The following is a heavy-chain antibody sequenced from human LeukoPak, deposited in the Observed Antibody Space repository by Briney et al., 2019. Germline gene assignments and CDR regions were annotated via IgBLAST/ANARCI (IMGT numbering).Heavy chain of an antibody. V-gene: IGHV4-4*07. D-gene: IGHD6-13*01. Sequence: PSETLSLTCTVSGGSISSYYWSWIRQPAGKGLEWIGRIYTSGSTNYNPSLKSRVTMSVDTSKNQFSLKLSSVTAADTAVYYCAGGIAAAGIWYADYWGQGTLVTVSS. J-gene: IGHJ4*02. CDR2: IYTSGST. CDR1: GGSISSYY. CDR3: AGGIAAAGIWYADY.